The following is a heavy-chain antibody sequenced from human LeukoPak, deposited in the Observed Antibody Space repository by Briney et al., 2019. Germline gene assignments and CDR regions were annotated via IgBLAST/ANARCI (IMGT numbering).Heavy chain of an antibody. D-gene: IGHD1-26*01. V-gene: IGHV4-59*08. CDR1: GGSISSYF. Sequence: SETLSLTCTVSGGSISSYFWSWFRQPPGKGLEWIGYISYSGSTNYNPSLKSRITISLDTSKSQFSLKLSSVTAADTAVYYCARRRERRRTDRFDYFDYWGQGALVAVSS. J-gene: IGHJ4*02. CDR3: ARRRERRRTDRFDYFDY. CDR2: ISYSGST.